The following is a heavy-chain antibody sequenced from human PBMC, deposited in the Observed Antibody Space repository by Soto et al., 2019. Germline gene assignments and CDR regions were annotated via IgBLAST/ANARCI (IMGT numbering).Heavy chain of an antibody. CDR2: IYHSGST. J-gene: IGHJ4*02. CDR1: GASISSGGHS. V-gene: IGHV4-30-2*01. CDR3: ARDLGSISAF. D-gene: IGHD2-2*01. Sequence: SETLSLTCAVSGASISSGGHSWSWVRQPPGKGLEWVGYIYHSGSTYYNPSLRSRVIISVDRSKNQFSLKLSSVTAADTAVYYCARDLGSISAFCGQGTLVPVSS.